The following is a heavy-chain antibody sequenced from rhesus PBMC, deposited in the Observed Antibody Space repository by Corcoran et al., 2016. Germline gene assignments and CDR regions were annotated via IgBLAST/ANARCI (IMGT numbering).Heavy chain of an antibody. CDR1: GASISSYR. CDR2: INGNSGSP. D-gene: IGHD6-25*01. Sequence: QVQLQESGPGLVKPSETLSLTCTVSGASISSYRWSWIRQPPGQGREWIGEINGNSGSPNYNPSLKSRVTISRDTSKNQFSLKLSSVTAADTAVYYCAIRTYSGSWSDHLDYWGQGVLVTVSS. V-gene: IGHV4-80*01. J-gene: IGHJ4*01. CDR3: AIRTYSGSWSDHLDY.